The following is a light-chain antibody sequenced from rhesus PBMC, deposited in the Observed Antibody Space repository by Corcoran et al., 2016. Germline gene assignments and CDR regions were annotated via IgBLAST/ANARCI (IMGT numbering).Light chain of an antibody. CDR3: MQYTHIPWT. J-gene: IGKJ1*01. CDR1: QSLLDSEDGNTY. Sequence: DIVMTQTPLSLPVTPGEPASISCRSSQSLLDSEDGNTYLDWYLQKRGQSPQPLIYEVSNRAFGVPDRFSGSGSETDVTLKISRVEAEDVGVYYCMQYTHIPWTFGQGTKVEIK. V-gene: IGKV2-86*01. CDR2: EVS.